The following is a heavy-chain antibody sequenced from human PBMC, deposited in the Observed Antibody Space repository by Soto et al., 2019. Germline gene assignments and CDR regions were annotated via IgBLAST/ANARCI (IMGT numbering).Heavy chain of an antibody. CDR2: IIPIFGTA. D-gene: IGHD5-18*01. J-gene: IGHJ5*02. CDR3: ARDLGYSYGANWFAP. V-gene: IGHV1-69*13. Sequence: SVKVSCKASGGTFSSYAISWVRQAPGQGLEWMGGIIPIFGTANYAQKFQGRVTITADESTSTAYMELSSLRSEDTAVYYCARDLGYSYGANWFAPWGQGTLVTVSS. CDR1: GGTFSSYA.